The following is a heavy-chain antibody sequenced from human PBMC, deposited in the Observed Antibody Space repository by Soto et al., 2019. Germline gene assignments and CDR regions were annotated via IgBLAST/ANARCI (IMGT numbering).Heavy chain of an antibody. Sequence: QVQLVESGGGVVQPGRSLRLSCAASGFTFSSYGMHWVRQAPGKGLEWVAVISYDGSNKYYADSVKGRFTISRDNSKNTLYXXXNXXXXXXXXXXXXXXXXXXXXXXTSPFLDYWGQGTLVTVSS. D-gene: IGHD3-3*02. V-gene: IGHV3-30*03. CDR2: ISYDGSNK. CDR1: GFTFSSYG. CDR3: XXXXXXXXXXTSPFLDY. J-gene: IGHJ4*02.